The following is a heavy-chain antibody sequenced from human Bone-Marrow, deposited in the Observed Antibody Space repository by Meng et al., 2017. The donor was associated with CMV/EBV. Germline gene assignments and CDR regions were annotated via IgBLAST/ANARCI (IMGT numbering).Heavy chain of an antibody. D-gene: IGHD4-17*01. CDR2: INPSGGST. CDR3: ARDYGDYGAIDY. V-gene: IGHV1-46*01. CDR1: GYTFTSYY. Sequence: ASVKVSCKASGYTFTSYYMHWVRQAPGQGLEWMGIINPSGGSTSYAQKFQGRVTMTRDTSTSTVYMELSSLRSEDTAVYYCARDYGDYGAIDYWGQGTLVTGAS. J-gene: IGHJ4*02.